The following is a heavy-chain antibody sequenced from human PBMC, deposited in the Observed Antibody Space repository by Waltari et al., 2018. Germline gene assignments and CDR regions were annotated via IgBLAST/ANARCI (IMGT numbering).Heavy chain of an antibody. CDR1: GGSISRSSYY. V-gene: IGHV4-39*01. CDR2: VYYTGTT. D-gene: IGHD5-12*01. CDR3: ARHWKRNGYRFDP. J-gene: IGHJ5*02. Sequence: QLQLQESGPGLMKPSETLSLTCTVSGGSISRSSYYWGWIRQSPGKGLEWIASVYYTGTTYYDPTLGRRVTISGDTSKNQCSLRLSSVTAADTAVYYCARHWKRNGYRFDPWGQGTLVTVSS.